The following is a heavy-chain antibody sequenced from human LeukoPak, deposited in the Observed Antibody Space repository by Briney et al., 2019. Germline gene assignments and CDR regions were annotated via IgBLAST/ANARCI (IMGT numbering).Heavy chain of an antibody. CDR3: ASRGLTEFHYFDF. Sequence: QPGGSLRLSCAASGFTFSSYWMHWVRQAPGKGLEWISYINSGGSTIYYADSVKGRFTISGDNAKNSLSLQMNSLRAEDTAVYYCASRGLTEFHYFDFWGPGTLVTVSS. V-gene: IGHV3-48*04. D-gene: IGHD3-10*01. CDR2: INSGGSTI. J-gene: IGHJ4*02. CDR1: GFTFSSYW.